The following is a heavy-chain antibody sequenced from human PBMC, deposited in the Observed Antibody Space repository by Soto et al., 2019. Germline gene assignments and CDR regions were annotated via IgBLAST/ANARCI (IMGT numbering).Heavy chain of an antibody. CDR2: INHNGST. J-gene: IGHJ4*02. D-gene: IGHD1-26*01. CDR3: ARPANSGSYYFDY. V-gene: IGHV4-34*01. CDR1: GGSFSVYY. Sequence: PSETLSLTCAVYGGSFSVYYWSWIRQPPGKGLEWIGEINHNGSTNYNPSLKSRVTISVDTSKNQFSLKLSSVTAADTAVYYCARPANSGSYYFDYWGQGTLVTVSS.